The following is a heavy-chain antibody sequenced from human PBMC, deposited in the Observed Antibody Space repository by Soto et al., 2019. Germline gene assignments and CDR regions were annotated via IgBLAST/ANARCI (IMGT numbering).Heavy chain of an antibody. V-gene: IGHV3-23*01. J-gene: IGHJ4*02. CDR1: EFTFRAYA. Sequence: VGSLRLSCAASEFTFRAYAMTWVRQAPGQGLEWVSGISGSGSSPYYADSVKGRFTISRDNSKNTLYLQMNSLRAEDTAVYYCAKVAKQWLAEIDYWGQGTLVTVSS. CDR2: ISGSGSSP. CDR3: AKVAKQWLAEIDY. D-gene: IGHD6-19*01.